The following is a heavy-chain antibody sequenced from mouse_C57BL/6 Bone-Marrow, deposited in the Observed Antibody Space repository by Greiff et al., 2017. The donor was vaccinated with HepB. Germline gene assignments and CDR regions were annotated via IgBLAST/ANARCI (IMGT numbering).Heavy chain of an antibody. D-gene: IGHD1-1*01. J-gene: IGHJ3*01. CDR2: INYDGSST. V-gene: IGHV5-16*01. CDR1: GFTFSDYY. CDR3: AREGDYYGSSWFAY. Sequence: DVHLVESEGGLVQPGSSMKLSCTASGFTFSDYYMAWVRQVPEKGLEWVANINYDGSSTYYLDSLKSRFIISRDNAKNILYLQMSSLKSEDTATYYCAREGDYYGSSWFAYWGQGTLVTVSA.